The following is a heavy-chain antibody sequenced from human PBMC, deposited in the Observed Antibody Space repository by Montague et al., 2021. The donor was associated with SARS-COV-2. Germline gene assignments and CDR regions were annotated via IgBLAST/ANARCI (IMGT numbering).Heavy chain of an antibody. Sequence: SLRLSCAASGFPFDDYGMGWVRQAPGKGLEWVSGINWNGGSTGYADSVKGRFTISRDNAKNSLYLQMNSLRAEDTALYYCASLGYYGSGTQVEYWGQGTLVTVSS. CDR3: ASLGYYGSGTQVEY. CDR1: GFPFDDYG. CDR2: INWNGGST. V-gene: IGHV3-20*04. D-gene: IGHD3-10*01. J-gene: IGHJ4*02.